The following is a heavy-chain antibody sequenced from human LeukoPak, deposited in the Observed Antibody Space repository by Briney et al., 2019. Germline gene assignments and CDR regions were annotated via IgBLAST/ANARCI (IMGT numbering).Heavy chain of an antibody. Sequence: GGSLRLSCVASGFNFGTYGVHWVRQAPGKGLEWVALISYDGNAEYYADSVKGRFTISRDNSKKTLYLQMNSLRTEDTAVYYCAKGDSDWGQGTLVTVSS. CDR1: GFNFGTYG. D-gene: IGHD2-21*01. V-gene: IGHV3-30*18. CDR2: ISYDGNAE. J-gene: IGHJ4*02. CDR3: AKGDSD.